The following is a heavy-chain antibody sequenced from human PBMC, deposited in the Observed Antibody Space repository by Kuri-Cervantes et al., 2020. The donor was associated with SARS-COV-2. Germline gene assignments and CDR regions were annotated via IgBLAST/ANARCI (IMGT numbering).Heavy chain of an antibody. Sequence: GESLKISCVASGFNFSTTDMHWVRQAPGKGLEWVTFISSDGKNRKCMASGKGRFTISRDNSKNTLYLQMNSLRAEDTAVYYCAKDLNYVVPAAISSYYYYYGMDVWGQGTTVTVSS. CDR1: GFNFSTTD. CDR3: AKDLNYVVPAAISSYYYYYGMDV. J-gene: IGHJ6*02. V-gene: IGHV3-30*18. D-gene: IGHD2-2*01. CDR2: ISSDGKNR.